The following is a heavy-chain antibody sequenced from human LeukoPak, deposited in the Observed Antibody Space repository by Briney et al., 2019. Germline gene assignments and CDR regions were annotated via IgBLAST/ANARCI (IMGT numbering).Heavy chain of an antibody. J-gene: IGHJ5*02. CDR2: IKQDGSEK. Sequence: PGGSLRLSCAASGFTFSSYWMSWVRQAPGKGLEWVANIKQDGSEKYYVDSVKGRFTISRDNAKHSLYLQMNSLRAEDTAVYYCARRDTYYDFWSGYAQNWFDPWGQGTLVTVSS. V-gene: IGHV3-7*01. CDR1: GFTFSSYW. D-gene: IGHD3-3*01. CDR3: ARRDTYYDFWSGYAQNWFDP.